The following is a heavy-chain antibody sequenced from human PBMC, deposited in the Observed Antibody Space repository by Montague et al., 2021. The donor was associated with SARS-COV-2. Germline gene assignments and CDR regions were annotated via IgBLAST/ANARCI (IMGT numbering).Heavy chain of an antibody. CDR2: IYYSGRT. CDR3: ARVSWAAACTMSDY. Sequence: IYYSGRTNYNPSLTSRVTISLDTSKNPFSLKLTSVTAADTAVYYCARVSWAAACTMSDYWGQGTLVTVAS. D-gene: IGHD6-13*01. J-gene: IGHJ4*02. V-gene: IGHV4-59*01.